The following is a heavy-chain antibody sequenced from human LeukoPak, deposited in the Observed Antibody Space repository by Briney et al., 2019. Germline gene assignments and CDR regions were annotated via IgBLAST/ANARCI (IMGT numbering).Heavy chain of an antibody. V-gene: IGHV3-74*01. Sequence: GGSLRLSCAASGFTFSSYWMHWVRQAPGKGLVWVSRTSTDGSSTSYADSVKGRFTISRDNAKNTLYLQMNSLRAEDTAVYYCASSPPLVAGDSYPDYWGQGTLVTVSS. CDR3: ASSPPLVAGDSYPDY. CDR1: GFTFSSYW. J-gene: IGHJ4*02. CDR2: TSTDGSST. D-gene: IGHD5-18*01.